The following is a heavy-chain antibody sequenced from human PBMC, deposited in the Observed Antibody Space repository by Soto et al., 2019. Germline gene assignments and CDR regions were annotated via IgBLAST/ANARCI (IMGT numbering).Heavy chain of an antibody. V-gene: IGHV1-8*01. D-gene: IGHD6-19*01. CDR2: MNPNGGNT. CDR1: GYTFTSYD. Sequence: ASVKVSCKASGYTFTSYDINWVRQATGQGLEWMGWMNPNGGNTGYAQKFQGRVTMTRNTSISTAYMELSSLRSEDTAVYYCARGFSSGSNYYYYGMDVWGQGTTVTVSS. CDR3: ARGFSSGSNYYYYGMDV. J-gene: IGHJ6*02.